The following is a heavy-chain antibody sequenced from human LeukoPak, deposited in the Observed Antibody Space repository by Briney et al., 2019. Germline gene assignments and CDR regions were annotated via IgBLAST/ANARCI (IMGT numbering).Heavy chain of an antibody. CDR2: IYYSGST. CDR1: GGSISSYY. Sequence: NTSETLSLTCTVSGGSISSYYWSWIRQPPGKGLEWIGYIYYSGSTNYNPSLKSRVTISVDTSKNQFSLKLSSVTAADTAVYYCAREVRGSIGWYERFDYWGQGTLVTVSS. CDR3: AREVRGSIGWYERFDY. V-gene: IGHV4-59*01. J-gene: IGHJ4*02. D-gene: IGHD6-19*01.